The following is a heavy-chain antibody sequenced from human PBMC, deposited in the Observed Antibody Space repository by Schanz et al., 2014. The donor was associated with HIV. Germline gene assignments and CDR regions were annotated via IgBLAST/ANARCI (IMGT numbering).Heavy chain of an antibody. V-gene: IGHV3-23*01. CDR1: GFIFSSYG. CDR3: AKTSITLGMDV. Sequence: EVQLLESGGGLVQPGGSLRLSCGASGFIFSSYGMHWVRQAPGKGLEWVSSISGGSGSTFYADSVKGRFTISRVNSKNTLYLQMNSLRAEDTAIYYCAKTSITLGMDVWGQGTTVTVSS. J-gene: IGHJ6*02. CDR2: ISGGSGST. D-gene: IGHD1-20*01.